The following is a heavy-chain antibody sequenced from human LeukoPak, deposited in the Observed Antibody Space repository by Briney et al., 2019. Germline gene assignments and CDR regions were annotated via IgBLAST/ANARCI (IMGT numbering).Heavy chain of an antibody. CDR3: ARDRPNYYGSGGHYYRRDGDY. J-gene: IGHJ4*02. Sequence: GGSLRLSCAASGFTFSIYAMSWVRQAPGKGLQWVSSITNRGQRPWSVASVKGRFTITRDNSENTLYLQMHSLRAEDTAVYYCARDRPNYYGSGGHYYRRDGDYWGRGTLVSVSS. V-gene: IGHV3-23*01. CDR1: GFTFSIYA. D-gene: IGHD3-22*01. CDR2: ITNRGQRP.